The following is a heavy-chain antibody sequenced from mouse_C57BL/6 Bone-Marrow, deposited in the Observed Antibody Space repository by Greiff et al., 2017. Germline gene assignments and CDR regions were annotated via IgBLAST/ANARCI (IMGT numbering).Heavy chain of an antibody. CDR1: GYTFTGYW. V-gene: IGHV1-9*01. D-gene: IGHD1-1*01. Sequence: VHLVESGAELMKPGASVKLSCKATGYTFTGYWIEWVKQRPGHGLEWIGEILPGSGSTNYNEKFKGKATFTADTSSNTAYMQLSSLTTGDSAIYYCAGLTDLLLSWYFDVWGTGTTVTVSS. J-gene: IGHJ1*03. CDR2: ILPGSGST. CDR3: AGLTDLLLSWYFDV.